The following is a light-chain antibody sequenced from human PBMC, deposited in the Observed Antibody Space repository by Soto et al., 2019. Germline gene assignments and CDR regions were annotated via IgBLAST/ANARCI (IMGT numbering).Light chain of an antibody. CDR3: QQYDNWPPLT. Sequence: MVLTQSPGTLSLSPGETATLSFGASQSVSNNYLAWYQQKPGQAPRLLIYGASTRATGIPARFSGSGSGTEFTLTISSLQSEDFAVYYCQQYDNWPPLTFGGGTKVDIK. J-gene: IGKJ4*01. CDR1: QSVSNN. CDR2: GAS. V-gene: IGKV3-15*01.